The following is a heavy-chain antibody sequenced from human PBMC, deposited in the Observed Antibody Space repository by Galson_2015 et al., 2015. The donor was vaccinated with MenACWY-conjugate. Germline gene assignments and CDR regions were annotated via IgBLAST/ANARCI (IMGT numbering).Heavy chain of an antibody. V-gene: IGHV1-46*01. Sequence: SVKVSCKASGYTFIEYYIHWVRQAPGQGPEWMGVVNPRGGSPTYAQTFQGRVTITSDASTTTVTMELSGLKSEDTAVYFCAREGHGTSCYSDSCGPGTLVTVSS. D-gene: IGHD2-2*01. CDR1: GYTFIEYY. J-gene: IGHJ5*01. CDR3: AREGHGTSCYSDS. CDR2: VNPRGGSP.